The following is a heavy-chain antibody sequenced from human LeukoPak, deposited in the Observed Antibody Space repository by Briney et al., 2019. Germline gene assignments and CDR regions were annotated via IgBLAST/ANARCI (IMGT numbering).Heavy chain of an antibody. J-gene: IGHJ3*02. CDR2: INPGGDNT. CDR3: ARRDGYNDAYDI. V-gene: IGHV1-46*01. Sequence: GASVKVSCKASGYTFTNYYIHWVRQDPGQGLEWMGLINPGGDNTNYAQNFQGRVTMTRDTSASTVYMELSSLRSEDTAIYYCARRDGYNDAYDIWGQGTVVTVPS. CDR1: GYTFTNYY. D-gene: IGHD5-24*01.